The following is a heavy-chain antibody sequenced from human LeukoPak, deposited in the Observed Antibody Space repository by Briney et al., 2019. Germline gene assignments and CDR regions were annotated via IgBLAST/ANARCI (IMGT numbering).Heavy chain of an antibody. Sequence: GGSLRLSCAASGFTFTTYTMNWVRQAPGKGLEWVSSISSSSGYIYYADSVKGRFTISRDNAKNSLYLQMNSLRAEDTAVYYCARLNEVTKYWYFDLWGRGTLVTVSS. CDR3: ARLNEVTKYWYFDL. D-gene: IGHD4-17*01. V-gene: IGHV3-21*04. J-gene: IGHJ2*01. CDR2: ISSSSGYI. CDR1: GFTFTTYT.